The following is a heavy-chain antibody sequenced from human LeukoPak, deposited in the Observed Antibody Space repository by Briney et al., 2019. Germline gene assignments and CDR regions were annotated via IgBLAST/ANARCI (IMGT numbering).Heavy chain of an antibody. CDR1: GGSISSYY. Sequence: SETLSLTCTVSGGSISSYYWSWIRQPPGKGLEWIGSIYYSGSTYYNPSLKSRVTISVDTSKNQFSLKLSSVTAADTAVYYCARERRRCIDYWGQGTLVTVSS. D-gene: IGHD2-8*01. J-gene: IGHJ4*02. CDR3: ARERRRCIDY. V-gene: IGHV4-59*12. CDR2: IYYSGST.